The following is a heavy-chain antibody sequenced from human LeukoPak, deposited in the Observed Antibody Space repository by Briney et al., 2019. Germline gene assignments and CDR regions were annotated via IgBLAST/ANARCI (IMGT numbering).Heavy chain of an antibody. V-gene: IGHV4-59*07. J-gene: IGHJ4*02. CDR1: GGSINTYY. Sequence: SDTLSLTCTVSGGSINTYYWPWIRQPPAKGLEGMGYIYYSGSTNHNPSLTSRVTKSVATSKNQFPRKLSSVAAADTAGYYCARGRLGEPIDYWGRGTLVTVSS. CDR3: ARGRLGEPIDY. D-gene: IGHD3-16*01. CDR2: IYYSGST.